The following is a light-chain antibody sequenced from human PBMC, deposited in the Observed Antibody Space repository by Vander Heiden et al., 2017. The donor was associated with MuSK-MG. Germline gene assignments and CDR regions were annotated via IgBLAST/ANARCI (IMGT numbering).Light chain of an antibody. CDR1: SSDVGGYNY. CDR3: SSYTSSSVV. Sequence: QSALTPPASVPGSPGQSITISCTGTSSDVGGYNYVSWYQQHPGKAPKLMIYDVSNRPSGVSNRFSGSKSGNTASLTISGLQAEDEADYYCSSYTSSSVVFGGGTKLTVL. V-gene: IGLV2-14*01. CDR2: DVS. J-gene: IGLJ2*01.